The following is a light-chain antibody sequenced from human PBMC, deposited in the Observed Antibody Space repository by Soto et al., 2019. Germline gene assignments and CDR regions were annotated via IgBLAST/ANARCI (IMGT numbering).Light chain of an antibody. V-gene: IGKV3-15*01. CDR2: AAS. CDR3: QQYKTGPPIT. CDR1: QSVSGN. Sequence: ELVMTQSPGTLSVSPGARATLSCRASQSVSGNLAWYQQKQGQAPGLLIYAASTSVTGIPATVSCSGSGTEFMITIRTLQSAEFSFAYCQQYKTGPPITFGPGTKTDTK. J-gene: IGKJ3*01.